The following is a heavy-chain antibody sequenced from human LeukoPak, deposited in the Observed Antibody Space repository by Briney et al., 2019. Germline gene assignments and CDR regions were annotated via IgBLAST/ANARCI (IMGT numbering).Heavy chain of an antibody. D-gene: IGHD5-24*01. CDR2: IHYTGTT. CDR3: ARGHRWRRGDGMDV. Sequence: PSETLSLTCTVSGGSISSGGHYWSWIRQHPGKVLDWIGYIHYTGTTYHNPSLKSRVTISVDTSKNQFSLKLRSVTAADTAVYYCARGHRWRRGDGMDVWGQGTTVTVSS. V-gene: IGHV4-31*03. CDR1: GGSISSGGHY. J-gene: IGHJ6*02.